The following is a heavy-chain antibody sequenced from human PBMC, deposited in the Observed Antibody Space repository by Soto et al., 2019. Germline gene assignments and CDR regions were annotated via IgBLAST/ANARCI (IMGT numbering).Heavy chain of an antibody. CDR3: AKVGYYDFWGVAKNWFDP. D-gene: IGHD3-3*01. J-gene: IGHJ5*02. CDR2: ISGSGGST. Sequence: EVQLLESGGGLVQPGGSLRLSCAASGFTFSRHAISWVRQAPGKGLEWVSAISGSGGSTYYADSVRGRFTISRDNSKNTLYLQMNSLIAEDTAVYYCAKVGYYDFWGVAKNWFDPWGQGTLVTVSS. CDR1: GFTFSRHA. V-gene: IGHV3-23*01.